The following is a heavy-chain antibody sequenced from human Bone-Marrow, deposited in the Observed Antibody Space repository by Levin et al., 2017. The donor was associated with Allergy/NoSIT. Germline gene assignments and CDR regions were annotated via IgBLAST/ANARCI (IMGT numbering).Heavy chain of an antibody. CDR1: GGSFSGYY. J-gene: IGHJ4*02. V-gene: IGHV4-34*01. CDR3: ARVYVWGSYRYSGLYYFDY. Sequence: SETLSLTCAVYGGSFSGYYWSWIRQPPGKGLEWIGEINHSGSTNYNPSLKSRVTISVDTSKNQFSLKLSSVTAADTAVYYCARVYVWGSYRYSGLYYFDYWGQGTLVTVSS. D-gene: IGHD3-16*02. CDR2: INHSGST.